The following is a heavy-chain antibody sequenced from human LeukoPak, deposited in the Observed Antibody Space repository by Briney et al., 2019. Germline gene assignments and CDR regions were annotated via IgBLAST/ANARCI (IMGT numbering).Heavy chain of an antibody. CDR2: IYTSGST. Sequence: SSETLSLTCTVSGVSISSYYWSWLRQPAGKGLEWIGRIYTSGSTNYNPSLKSRVTMSVDTSKNQFSLKLTSVTAADTAVYYCARDTYYSGYYYYYMDVWGKGTTVTVSS. J-gene: IGHJ6*03. V-gene: IGHV4-4*07. CDR1: GVSISSYY. CDR3: ARDTYYSGYYYYYMDV. D-gene: IGHD3-10*01.